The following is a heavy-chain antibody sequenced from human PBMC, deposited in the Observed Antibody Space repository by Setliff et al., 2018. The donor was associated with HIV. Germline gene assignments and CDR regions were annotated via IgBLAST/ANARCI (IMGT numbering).Heavy chain of an antibody. J-gene: IGHJ4*02. CDR1: GGSINSGGFY. CDR3: ARDSRHDTSGYYYFDS. D-gene: IGHD3-22*01. Sequence: LSLTCTVSGGSINSGGFYWTWIRQHPKKGLEWIGYIYYSGSTHYNPSLKSRVTISVDTSKNQFSLKLTSVTAADTAVYYCARDSRHDTSGYYYFDSWGQGTLVTVSS. V-gene: IGHV4-31*03. CDR2: IYYSGST.